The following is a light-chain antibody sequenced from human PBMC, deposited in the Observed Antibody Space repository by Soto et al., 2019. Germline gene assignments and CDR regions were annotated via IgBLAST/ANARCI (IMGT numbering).Light chain of an antibody. CDR3: QKYNNWPQK. V-gene: IGKV3-15*01. CDR1: QSVSSN. CDR2: GAS. J-gene: IGKJ1*01. Sequence: EIVMTQSPASLSVSPGEFATLSCRASQSVSSNLAWYQQKPGQAPRLLIYGASTRATGIPARLSGSGSGTEFTLTISSLQSEDFAVYYCQKYNNWPQKFGQGTKVDIK.